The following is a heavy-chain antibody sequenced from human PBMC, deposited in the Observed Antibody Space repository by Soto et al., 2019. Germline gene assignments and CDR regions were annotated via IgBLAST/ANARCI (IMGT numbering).Heavy chain of an antibody. D-gene: IGHD3-22*01. V-gene: IGHV1-2*02. CDR3: ARADSSGYSEFDY. CDR2: INPNSGGT. Sequence: VASVKVSCKASGYTFTGYYMHWVRQAPGQGLEWMGWINPNSGGTNYAQKFQGRVTMTRDTSISTAYMELSRLRSDDTAVYYCARADSSGYSEFDYWGQGTLVTVSS. CDR1: GYTFTGYY. J-gene: IGHJ4*02.